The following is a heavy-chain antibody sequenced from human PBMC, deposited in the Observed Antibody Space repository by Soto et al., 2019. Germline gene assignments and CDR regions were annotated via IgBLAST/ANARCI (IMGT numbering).Heavy chain of an antibody. J-gene: IGHJ4*02. Sequence: EVQLVESGGGLVKPGGSLRLSCAASGFTFSSYRMNWVRQAPGKVLEWVSSISSSSSYIYYADSVKGRFTISRDNAKNSLYLQMNSLRAEDTALYYCAREIDGDYADDYWVQGTLVTVSS. V-gene: IGHV3-21*01. CDR2: ISSSSSYI. D-gene: IGHD4-17*01. CDR3: AREIDGDYADDY. CDR1: GFTFSSYR.